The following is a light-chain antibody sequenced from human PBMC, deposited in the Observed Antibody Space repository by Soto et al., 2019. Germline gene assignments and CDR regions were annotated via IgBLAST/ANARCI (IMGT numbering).Light chain of an antibody. J-gene: IGKJ5*01. CDR3: HQYYSAPIT. Sequence: DIVMTQSPDSLAVSLGERATINCKSSQSVLSSANNKNHLNWYQLKPGQPPKLLIYWASTRESGVPDRFSGRGSGTDFPLTISSLQAEDVAVSFCHQYYSAPITFGQGTRLDIK. V-gene: IGKV4-1*01. CDR2: WAS. CDR1: QSVLSSANNKNH.